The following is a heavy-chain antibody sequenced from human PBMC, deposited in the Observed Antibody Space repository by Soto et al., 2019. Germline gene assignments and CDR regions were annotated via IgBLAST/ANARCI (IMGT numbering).Heavy chain of an antibody. J-gene: IGHJ4*02. CDR3: AKIGTSSSVSLPLVLLDY. Sequence: EVQLLESGGGLVQPGGSLRLSCAASGFTFSSYAMSWVRQAPGKGLEWVSAIPGSGGSTYYAGSVKGRFTISRDNSKNTLYLQMNNLRVEDTAVYYCAKIGTSSSVSLPLVLLDYWGQGALVTVSS. V-gene: IGHV3-23*01. CDR2: IPGSGGST. D-gene: IGHD6-6*01. CDR1: GFTFSSYA.